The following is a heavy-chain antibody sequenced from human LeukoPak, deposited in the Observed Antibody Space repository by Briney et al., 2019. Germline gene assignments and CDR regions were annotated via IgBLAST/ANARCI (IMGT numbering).Heavy chain of an antibody. CDR1: GGSFSGYY. J-gene: IGHJ4*02. V-gene: IGHV4-34*01. Sequence: PSETLSLTCAVYGGSFSGYYWSWLRQPPGKGLEWLGEINHSGSTNYNPSLKSRVTISVDTPKNQFPLKLSSVTAADTAVYYCARGPRIYCSSTSCLDYWGQGTLVTVSS. D-gene: IGHD2-2*01. CDR3: ARGPRIYCSSTSCLDY. CDR2: INHSGST.